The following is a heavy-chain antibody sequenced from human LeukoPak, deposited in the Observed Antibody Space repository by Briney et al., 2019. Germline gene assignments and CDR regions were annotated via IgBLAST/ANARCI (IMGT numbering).Heavy chain of an antibody. CDR1: GYTFTGYY. V-gene: IGHV1-2*02. J-gene: IGHJ4*02. CDR3: ARGLSGGNSIGY. CDR2: INPNSGGT. D-gene: IGHD4-23*01. Sequence: ASVKVSCTASGYTFTGYYMHWVRQAPGQGLEWMGWINPNSGGTNYAQKFQGRVTMTRDTSISTAYMELSRLRSDDTAVYYCARGLSGGNSIGYWGPGTLVTVSS.